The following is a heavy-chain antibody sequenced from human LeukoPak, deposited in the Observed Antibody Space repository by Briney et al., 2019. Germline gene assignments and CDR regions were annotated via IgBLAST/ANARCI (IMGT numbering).Heavy chain of an antibody. CDR3: AEGDAFDI. Sequence: AGGSLRLSCAASGFPFRSSWMHWVRQAPGRGLVWFSRLNADGISASYANSVKGRFTISRDNVKNTLYLQMNSLRAEDTAVYYCAEGDAFDIWGQGTMVTVSS. CDR2: LNADGISA. CDR1: GFPFRSSW. J-gene: IGHJ3*02. V-gene: IGHV3-74*01.